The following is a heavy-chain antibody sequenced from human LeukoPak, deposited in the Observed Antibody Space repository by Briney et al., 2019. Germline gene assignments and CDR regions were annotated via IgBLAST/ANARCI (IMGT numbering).Heavy chain of an antibody. CDR3: ARVGVHSGSYLFDY. CDR2: INAGNGNT. V-gene: IGHV1-3*01. Sequence: ASVKVSCKASGYTFTSYAMHWVRQAPGQRLEWMGWINAGNGNTKYSQKLQGRVTITRDTSASTAYMELSSLRSEDTAVYYCARVGVHSGSYLFDYWGQGTLVTVSS. J-gene: IGHJ4*02. CDR1: GYTFTSYA. D-gene: IGHD1-26*01.